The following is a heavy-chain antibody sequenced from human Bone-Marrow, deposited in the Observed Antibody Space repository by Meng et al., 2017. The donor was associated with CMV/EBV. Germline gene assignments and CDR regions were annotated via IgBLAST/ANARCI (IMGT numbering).Heavy chain of an antibody. D-gene: IGHD2-2*01. CDR2: ISYDGSNK. CDR1: GFTFSSYA. J-gene: IGHJ3*02. Sequence: GESLKISCAASGFTFSSYAMHWVRQAPGKGLEWVAVISYDGSNKYYADSVKGRFTISRDNSKNTLYLQMNSLRAEDTAVYYCARDRSSGGYCSSTSCRYPGAFDIWGQGTMVTGSS. CDR3: ARDRSSGGYCSSTSCRYPGAFDI. V-gene: IGHV3-30-3*01.